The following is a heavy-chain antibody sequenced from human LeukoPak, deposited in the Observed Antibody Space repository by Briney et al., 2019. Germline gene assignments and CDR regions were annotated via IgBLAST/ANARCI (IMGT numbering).Heavy chain of an antibody. V-gene: IGHV4-30-4*01. J-gene: IGHJ4*02. CDR3: ASVNMARGRAVDY. Sequence: KPSQTLSLTCTVSGGSISSGDYYWSWIRQPPGKGLEWIGYIYYSGSTYYNPSLKSRVTISVDTSKNQFSLKLSSVTAADTAVYYCASVNMARGRAVDYWGQGTLVTVSS. CDR1: GGSISSGDYY. D-gene: IGHD3-10*01. CDR2: IYYSGST.